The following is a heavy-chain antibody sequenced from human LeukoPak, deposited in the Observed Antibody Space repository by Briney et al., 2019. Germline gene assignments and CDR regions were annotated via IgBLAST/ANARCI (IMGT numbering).Heavy chain of an antibody. CDR1: GGTFSSYA. D-gene: IGHD3-3*01. J-gene: IGHJ4*02. CDR2: IIPIFGTA. V-gene: IGHV1-69*01. CDR3: ASSPYYDFWSGIPGYFDY. Sequence: GSSVKVSCKASGGTFSSYAISWVRQAPGQGLEWMGGIIPIFGTATYAQKFQGRVTITADESTSTAYMELSSLRSEDTAVYYCASSPYYDFWSGIPGYFDYWGQGTLVTVSS.